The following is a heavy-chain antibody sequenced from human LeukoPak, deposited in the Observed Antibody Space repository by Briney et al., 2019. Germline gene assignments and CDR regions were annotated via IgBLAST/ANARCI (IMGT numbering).Heavy chain of an antibody. CDR3: AKRGVVIRVILVGFHKEAYYFDS. J-gene: IGHJ4*02. CDR1: GLTLSNYG. V-gene: IGHV3-23*01. Sequence: GGSLTLSCAVSGLTLSNYGMSWVRQAPGKGLEWVAGIGASGGGTYYADSVKGRFTISRDNSKNTLYLQMNSLRAEDTAVYFCAKRGVVIRVILVGFHKEAYYFDSWGQGALVTVSS. D-gene: IGHD3-22*01. CDR2: IGASGGGT.